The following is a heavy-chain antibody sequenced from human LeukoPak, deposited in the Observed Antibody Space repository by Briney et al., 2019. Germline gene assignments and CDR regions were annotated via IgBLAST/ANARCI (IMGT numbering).Heavy chain of an antibody. V-gene: IGHV3-21*01. Sequence: GGSLRLSCAASGYTFRDYSVNWVRQAPGKGLEWVSFLSSTRDYIYYADSVKGRFTIFRGNAKSSLYLQMSSLRAEDTAVYYCVSGNDPDSTWKRYRLDAFDIWGQGTTVIVYS. D-gene: IGHD3-16*02. CDR3: VSGNDPDSTWKRYRLDAFDI. J-gene: IGHJ3*02. CDR1: GYTFRDYS. CDR2: LSSTRDYI.